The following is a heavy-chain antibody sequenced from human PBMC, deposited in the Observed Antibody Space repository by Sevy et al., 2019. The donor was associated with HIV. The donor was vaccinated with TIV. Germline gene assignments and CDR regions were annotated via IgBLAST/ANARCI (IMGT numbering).Heavy chain of an antibody. Sequence: GGSLRLSCAASGFTFSSYSMNWVRQAPGKGLEWVSSISSSSSYIYYADSVKGRFTISRDNAKNPLYLQMNSLRAEDTAVYYCARDRKDIVVVPAAPDYWGQGTLVTVSS. CDR2: ISSSSSYI. CDR3: ARDRKDIVVVPAAPDY. J-gene: IGHJ4*02. CDR1: GFTFSSYS. D-gene: IGHD2-2*01. V-gene: IGHV3-21*01.